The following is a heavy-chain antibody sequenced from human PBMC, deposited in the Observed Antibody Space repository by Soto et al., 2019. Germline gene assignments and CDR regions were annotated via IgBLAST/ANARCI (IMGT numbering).Heavy chain of an antibody. CDR3: AKVDSGILSMDV. J-gene: IGHJ6*02. D-gene: IGHD2-15*01. Sequence: QVQLVESGGGVVQPGRSLRLSCAASGFTFSSYGMHWVRQALGKGLEWVAVISYDGSNKYYADSVKGRFTISRDNSKNTLYLQMNSLRAEDTAVYYCAKVDSGILSMDVWGQGTTVTVSS. CDR2: ISYDGSNK. CDR1: GFTFSSYG. V-gene: IGHV3-30*18.